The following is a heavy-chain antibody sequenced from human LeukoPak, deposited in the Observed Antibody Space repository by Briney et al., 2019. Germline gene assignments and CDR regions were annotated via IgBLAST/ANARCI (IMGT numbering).Heavy chain of an antibody. J-gene: IGHJ3*02. Sequence: ASLKVSCKASGYTFTTYYIHWVRQAPGQGLEWMGIISPTGGGTSYAQKFQGRVTMTRDTSTSTVYMELSSLRSEDTAVYYCTRTYYYDSSGYYYGRDAFDIWGQGTMVTVSS. V-gene: IGHV1-46*01. CDR3: TRTYYYDSSGYYYGRDAFDI. D-gene: IGHD3-22*01. CDR2: ISPTGGGT. CDR1: GYTFTTYY.